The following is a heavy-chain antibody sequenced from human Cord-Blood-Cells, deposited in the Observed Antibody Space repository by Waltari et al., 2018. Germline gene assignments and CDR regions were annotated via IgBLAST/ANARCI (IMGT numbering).Heavy chain of an antibody. V-gene: IGHV5-51*01. D-gene: IGHD4-17*01. CDR2: IYPSDSDT. J-gene: IGHJ3*02. CDR3: ARHGPTTVTTYAFDI. Sequence: EVQLVQSGAEVKKPGESLKISCKGSGYSFTSYWIGWVRQMPGKGLEWMGIIYPSDSDTRYSPSFQGQVTISADKSISTAYLQWSSLKASDTAMYYCARHGPTTVTTYAFDIWGQGTMVTVSS. CDR1: GYSFTSYW.